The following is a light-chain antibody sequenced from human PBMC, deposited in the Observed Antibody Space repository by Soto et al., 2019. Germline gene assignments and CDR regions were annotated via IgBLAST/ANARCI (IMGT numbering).Light chain of an antibody. CDR3: QQSSSTPYT. CDR2: AAS. J-gene: IGKJ2*01. Sequence: DIQKTKCPSSLSASVGDRVTITCRTSQSIASYLNWYQQKPGKAPTLLIYAASTLQSGVPSRFSGSGSGTDFTLTISSLQPEDFATYYCQQSSSTPYTFSQGTNLETK. V-gene: IGKV1-39*01. CDR1: QSIASY.